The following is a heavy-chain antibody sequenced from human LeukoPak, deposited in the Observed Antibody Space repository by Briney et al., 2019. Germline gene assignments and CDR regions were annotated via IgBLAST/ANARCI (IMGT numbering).Heavy chain of an antibody. V-gene: IGHV3-23*01. CDR1: GFIFNKHA. J-gene: IGHJ4*02. CDR2: LSGSGSST. CDR3: AKERDYGPADY. Sequence: GGSLRLSCVASGFIFNKHAMSWVRQAPGKGLEWVSDLSGSGSSTDYADSVKGRFTVSRDNSKNTLFLQMNSLRAEDTAIYYCAKERDYGPADYWGQGTLVTVSS. D-gene: IGHD4/OR15-4a*01.